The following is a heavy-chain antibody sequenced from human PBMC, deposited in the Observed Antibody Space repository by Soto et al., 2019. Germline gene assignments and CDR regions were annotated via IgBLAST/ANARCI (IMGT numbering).Heavy chain of an antibody. CDR1: GFTFSSYG. V-gene: IGHV3-30*18. D-gene: IGHD6-19*01. CDR2: ISYDGSNK. Sequence: SCAASGFTFSSYGMHWVRQAPGKGLEWVAVISYDGSNKYYADSVKGRFTISRDNSKNTLYLQMNSLRAEDTAVYYCAKFYRLWLVGVSYFDYWGQGTLVTVSS. CDR3: AKFYRLWLVGVSYFDY. J-gene: IGHJ4*02.